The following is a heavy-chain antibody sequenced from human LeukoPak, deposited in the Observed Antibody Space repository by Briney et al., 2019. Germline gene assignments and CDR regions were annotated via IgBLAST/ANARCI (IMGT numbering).Heavy chain of an antibody. V-gene: IGHV3-23*01. Sequence: GGSLRLSCAASGLTFSSYAMCWVRQAPGKGLEWVSAISGSGGSTYYADSVKGRFTISRDNSKNTLYLQMNSLRAEDTAVYYCAKDDRYFDWLSIWGQGTMVTVSS. D-gene: IGHD3-9*01. J-gene: IGHJ3*02. CDR1: GLTFSSYA. CDR3: AKDDRYFDWLSI. CDR2: ISGSGGST.